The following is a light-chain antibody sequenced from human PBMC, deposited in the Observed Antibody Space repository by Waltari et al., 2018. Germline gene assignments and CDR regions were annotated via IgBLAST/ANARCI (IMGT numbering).Light chain of an antibody. CDR1: ASDIGGYNY. CDR3: SSYTNTNTLDV. V-gene: IGLV2-14*01. Sequence: QSALTQPASVSGSPGQSITISCTGTASDIGGYNYVSWYQQHPGSAPKLLIFESNNRPSGVSARFSGSKSGNTASLTISVLQAADEAYYYCSSYTNTNTLDVFGSGTKVTVL. CDR2: ESN. J-gene: IGLJ1*01.